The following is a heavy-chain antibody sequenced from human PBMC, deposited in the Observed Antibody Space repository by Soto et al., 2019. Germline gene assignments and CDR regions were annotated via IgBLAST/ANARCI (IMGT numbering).Heavy chain of an antibody. CDR3: ATGGYGGYYYYGMDV. V-gene: IGHV3-21*01. D-gene: IGHD4-17*01. CDR1: GFTFSSYS. Sequence: GGSLRLSCAASGFTFSSYSMNWVRQAPGKGLEWVSSISSSSSYIYYADSVKGRFTISRDNAKNSLYLQMNSLRAEDTAVYYCATGGYGGYYYYGMDVWGQGTTVTVSS. CDR2: ISSSSSYI. J-gene: IGHJ6*02.